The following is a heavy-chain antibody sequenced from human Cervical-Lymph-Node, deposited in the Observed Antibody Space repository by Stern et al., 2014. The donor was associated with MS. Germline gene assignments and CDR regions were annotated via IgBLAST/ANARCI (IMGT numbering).Heavy chain of an antibody. D-gene: IGHD6-19*01. Sequence: VQLVESGGGLVQPGRSLRLSCAASGFTFGDYAMHWVRQAPGKGLEWVSGISWNSGNIHYADSVKGRFTISRDNAKNSLYLQMSSLRAEDTALYYCAKDWGSSAWYYFDYWGQGILVTVSS. J-gene: IGHJ4*02. CDR1: GFTFGDYA. CDR3: AKDWGSSAWYYFDY. V-gene: IGHV3-9*01. CDR2: ISWNSGNI.